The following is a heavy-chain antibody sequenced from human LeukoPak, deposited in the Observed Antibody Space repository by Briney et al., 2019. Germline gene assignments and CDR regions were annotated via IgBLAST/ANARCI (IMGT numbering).Heavy chain of an antibody. CDR3: VRDPSGSGFAFDS. D-gene: IGHD1-1*01. J-gene: IGHJ4*02. CDR2: IWFDGSNE. V-gene: IGHV3-33*01. Sequence: PGGSLRLSCAASGFIFSNDAMHWVRQAPGKGLEWVAFIWFDGSNEHYADSVKGRFTISRDNSEDTLYLQMNSLRAEDTAVYYCVRDPSGSGFAFDSWGQRALVTVSS. CDR1: GFIFSNDA.